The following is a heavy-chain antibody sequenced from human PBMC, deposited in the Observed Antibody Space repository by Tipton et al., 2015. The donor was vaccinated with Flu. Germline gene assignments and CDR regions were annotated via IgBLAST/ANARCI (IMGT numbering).Heavy chain of an antibody. D-gene: IGHD3-9*01. CDR3: ARSSYDILTFDY. Sequence: QLVQSGPEVKKPGASVKVSCKASGYTFTGYYMHWVRQAPGQGLEWMGRINPNSGDTNYAQKFQGRVTMTRDTYISTAYMELSRLRSDDTAVYYCARSSYDILTFDYWGQGTLVTVSS. J-gene: IGHJ4*02. V-gene: IGHV1-2*06. CDR1: GYTFTGYY. CDR2: INPNSGDT.